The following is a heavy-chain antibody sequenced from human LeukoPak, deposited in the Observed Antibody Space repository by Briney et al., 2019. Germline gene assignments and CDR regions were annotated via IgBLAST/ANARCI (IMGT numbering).Heavy chain of an antibody. J-gene: IGHJ4*02. CDR1: GYSFTSYW. CDR3: ARLDGDYQPAYYFDY. V-gene: IGHV5-51*01. D-gene: IGHD4-17*01. CDR2: IYPGDSDT. Sequence: GESLKISCKGSGYSFTSYWIGWVRQMPGKGLEWMGIIYPGDSDTRYSPSFQGQVTISADKSISTAYLQWSSLKASDTAMYYCARLDGDYQPAYYFDYWGQGTLVTVSS.